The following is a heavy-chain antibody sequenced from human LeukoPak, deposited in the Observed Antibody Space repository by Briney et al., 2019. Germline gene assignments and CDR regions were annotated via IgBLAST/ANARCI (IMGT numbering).Heavy chain of an antibody. D-gene: IGHD2-15*01. CDR3: ATTEVVAAIINYYYYGMDV. CDR1: GGTFSSYA. J-gene: IGHJ6*02. CDR2: IIPIFGTA. V-gene: IGHV1-69*13. Sequence: ASVKVSCKASGGTFSSYAISWVRQAPGQGLEWMGGIIPIFGTANYAQKFQGRVTITADESTSTAYMELSSLRSEDTAVYYCATTEVVAAIINYYYYGMDVWGQGTTVTVSS.